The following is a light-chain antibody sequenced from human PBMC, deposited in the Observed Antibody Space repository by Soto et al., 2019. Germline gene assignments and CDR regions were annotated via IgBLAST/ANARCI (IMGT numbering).Light chain of an antibody. CDR2: WES. CDR1: QSVLYSSDNKNY. V-gene: IGKV4-1*01. J-gene: IGKJ4*01. CDR3: QQYYSTLT. Sequence: DIVMTQSPDSLAVSLGERATINCKSSQSVLYSSDNKNYLAWYKQKPGQPPKLLIYWESTRDSGVPDRFSGSRAGADFTLTSSSQQAEDVAVYYGQQYYSTLTFGGGTKVGIK.